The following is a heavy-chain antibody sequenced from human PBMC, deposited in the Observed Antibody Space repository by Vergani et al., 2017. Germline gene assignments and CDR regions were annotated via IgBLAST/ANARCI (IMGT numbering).Heavy chain of an antibody. CDR1: GFTLSNYD. D-gene: IGHD3-16*01. CDR2: IQFEGSNQ. V-gene: IGHV3-30*02. Sequence: QVQLVESGGGVVQRGGSLSLPCATSGFTLSNYDMQWIRQGPGKGLEFGAFIQFEGSNQYYADPVQGRFTLSRDFSKNTLYLQMNSLRTDDTATYYCAKHFRGWGIDYWGQGTQVMVSS. CDR3: AKHFRGWGIDY. J-gene: IGHJ4*02.